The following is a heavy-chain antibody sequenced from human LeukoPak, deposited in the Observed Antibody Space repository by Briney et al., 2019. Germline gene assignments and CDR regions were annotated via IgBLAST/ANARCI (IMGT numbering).Heavy chain of an antibody. V-gene: IGHV1-24*01. D-gene: IGHD3-22*01. CDR1: GYTLTELS. Sequence: AASVKVSCKVSGYTLTELSMHWVRQAPGKGLEWMGGFDPEDGETIYAQKFQGRVTMTEDTSTDTAYMELSSLRSKDTAVYYCATLSSGDFDYWGQGTLVTVSS. J-gene: IGHJ4*02. CDR3: ATLSSGDFDY. CDR2: FDPEDGET.